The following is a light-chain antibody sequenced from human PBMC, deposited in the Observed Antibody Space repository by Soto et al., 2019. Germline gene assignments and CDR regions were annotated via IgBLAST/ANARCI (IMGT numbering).Light chain of an antibody. J-gene: IGKJ1*01. CDR2: AAS. V-gene: IGKV1-39*01. CDR1: QSISSY. CDR3: QQSYSTLWT. Sequence: DLQMTQSPSSLSASVGDRVTITCRASQSISSYLNWYQQKPGKAPKLLIYAASSLQSGVPSRFSGSGSGTDFTLTISSLQPEDFATYYCQQSYSTLWTFGQGIKVEIK.